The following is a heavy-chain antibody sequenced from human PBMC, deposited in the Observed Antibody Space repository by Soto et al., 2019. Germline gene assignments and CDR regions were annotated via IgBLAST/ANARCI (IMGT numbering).Heavy chain of an antibody. CDR1: GGSFSGYY. D-gene: IGHD1-26*01. Sequence: SETLSLTCAVYGGSFSGYYWSWIRQPPGKGLEWIGEINHSGSTNYNPSLKSRVTISVDTSKNQFSLKLSSVTAADTAVYYCARGRWELPAGYWGHGTLVTVSS. J-gene: IGHJ4*01. CDR2: INHSGST. CDR3: ARGRWELPAGY. V-gene: IGHV4-34*01.